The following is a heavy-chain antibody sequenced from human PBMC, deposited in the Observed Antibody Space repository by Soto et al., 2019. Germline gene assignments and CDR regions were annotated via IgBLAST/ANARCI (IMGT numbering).Heavy chain of an antibody. CDR2: VSIGGST. V-gene: IGHV3-23*01. Sequence: SLRLSCAASGFTFSSYAMGWVRQGPGKGLEWVAVVSIGGSTHYADSVRGRFTISRDNSKNTLPLQMNSLTAEDTAVYFCAKRRGAGGHFDYWGQGALVTVSS. D-gene: IGHD2-15*01. J-gene: IGHJ4*02. CDR3: AKRRGAGGHFDY. CDR1: GFTFSSYA.